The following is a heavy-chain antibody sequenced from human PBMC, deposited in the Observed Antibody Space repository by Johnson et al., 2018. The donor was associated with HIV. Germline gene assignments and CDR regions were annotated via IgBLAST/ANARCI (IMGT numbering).Heavy chain of an antibody. CDR3: AKQHEQLVEPDAFDI. CDR2: IWYDGSNK. J-gene: IGHJ3*02. Sequence: QVQLVESGGDVVQPGTSLRLFCAASGFTFSSYGMHWVRQAPGKGLEWVAVIWYDGSNKYYADSVKGRFTISRDNSKNTLYLQMNSLRAEDTAVYYCAKQHEQLVEPDAFDIWGQGTMVTVSS. D-gene: IGHD6-6*01. V-gene: IGHV3-33*06. CDR1: GFTFSSYG.